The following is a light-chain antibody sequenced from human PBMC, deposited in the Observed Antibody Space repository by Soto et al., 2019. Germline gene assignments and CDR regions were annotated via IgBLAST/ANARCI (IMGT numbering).Light chain of an antibody. CDR2: GAS. CDR1: QGINND. Sequence: DIQMTQSPSSLSASVGDKVTITCRASQGINNDLAWYQQKPGKPPRLLIYGASTLQSGVPSRFSGSGSGTDFTLTISSLQPEDVASYYCQKYNSVPQTFGQGTKVEIK. CDR3: QKYNSVPQT. V-gene: IGKV1-27*01. J-gene: IGKJ1*01.